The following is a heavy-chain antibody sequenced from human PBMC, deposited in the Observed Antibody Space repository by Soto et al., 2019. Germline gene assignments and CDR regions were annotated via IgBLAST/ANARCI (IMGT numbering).Heavy chain of an antibody. Sequence: GGSLRLSCAASGFTFSSYAMHWVRQAPGKGLEWVAVISYDGSNKYYADSVKGRFTISRDNSKNTLYLQMNSLRAEDTAVYYCARDYYPRIAAAGFFDYWGQGTLVTVSS. J-gene: IGHJ4*02. CDR2: ISYDGSNK. V-gene: IGHV3-30-3*01. CDR1: GFTFSSYA. CDR3: ARDYYPRIAAAGFFDY. D-gene: IGHD6-13*01.